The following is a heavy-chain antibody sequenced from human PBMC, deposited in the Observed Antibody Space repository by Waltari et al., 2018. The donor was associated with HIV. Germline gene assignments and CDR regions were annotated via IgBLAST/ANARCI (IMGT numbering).Heavy chain of an antibody. CDR2: IFYTAGS. Sequence: VQLQESGPGLVKPSQTLSLACSVSGGSVSTGAYYWTWIRKSPGKGLEWLGHIFYTAGSYYNPSLGNRVSASLDKANNQISLTLRSVTAADTAIYYCVRGGRVAAPYYGMDVWGPGTTVIVAS. D-gene: IGHD6-13*01. CDR1: GGSVSTGAYY. V-gene: IGHV4-30-4*08. CDR3: VRGGRVAAPYYGMDV. J-gene: IGHJ6*02.